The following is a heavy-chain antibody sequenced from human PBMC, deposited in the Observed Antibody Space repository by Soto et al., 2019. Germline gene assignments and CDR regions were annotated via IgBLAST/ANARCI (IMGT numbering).Heavy chain of an antibody. CDR1: GGTFSSYA. Sequence: QVQLVQSGAEVKKPGSSVKVSCKASGGTFSSYAISWVRQAPGQGLEWMGGIIPIFGTANYAQKFQGRVTITADESTSTAYMELSSLRSEDTAVYYCATKEYSSCWTLDAFDIWGQGTMVTVSS. D-gene: IGHD6-19*01. CDR3: ATKEYSSCWTLDAFDI. V-gene: IGHV1-69*01. CDR2: IIPIFGTA. J-gene: IGHJ3*02.